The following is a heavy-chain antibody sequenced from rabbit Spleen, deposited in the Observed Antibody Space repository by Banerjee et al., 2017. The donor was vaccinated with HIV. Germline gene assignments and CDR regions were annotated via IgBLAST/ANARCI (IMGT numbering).Heavy chain of an antibody. CDR3: GRSSNAGYAGYGYGSNL. J-gene: IGHJ4*01. CDR2: IYAGSSRRT. Sequence: QEQVVESGGGLVKPEGSLKLSCTASGFDFSSNAMCWVRQAPVKGLEWIGCIYAGSSRRTYYATWARGRFTISKTSSTTVDLIMTSLTAADTATYFCGRSSNAGYAGYGYGSNLWGPGTLVTVS. CDR1: GFDFSSNA. V-gene: IGHV1S45*01. D-gene: IGHD7-1*01.